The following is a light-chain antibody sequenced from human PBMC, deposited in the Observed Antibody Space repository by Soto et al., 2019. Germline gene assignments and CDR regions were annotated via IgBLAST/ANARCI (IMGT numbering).Light chain of an antibody. CDR1: QDINTY. CDR2: AAS. Sequence: DIPLTQSPSFLSASVGDRVTITCRASQDINTYLAWYQQKPGKAPKLLIFAASTLQNGVPSRFSGSGSGTEFTVTITSLQPEDFATYYCQQHKSYPITFGQGTRLEIK. V-gene: IGKV1-9*01. CDR3: QQHKSYPIT. J-gene: IGKJ5*01.